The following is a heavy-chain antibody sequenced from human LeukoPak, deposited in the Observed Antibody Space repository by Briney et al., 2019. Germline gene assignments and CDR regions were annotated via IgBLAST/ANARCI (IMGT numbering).Heavy chain of an antibody. CDR1: GGTFSSYA. CDR3: ASGSWSY. CDR2: INPNSGGT. J-gene: IGHJ4*02. D-gene: IGHD3-3*01. Sequence: ASVKVSCKASGGTFSSYAISWVRQAPGQGLEWMGWINPNSGGTNYAQKFQGRVTMTRDTSNSTAYMELSRLRSDDTAVYYCASGSWSYWGQGTLVTVSS. V-gene: IGHV1-2*02.